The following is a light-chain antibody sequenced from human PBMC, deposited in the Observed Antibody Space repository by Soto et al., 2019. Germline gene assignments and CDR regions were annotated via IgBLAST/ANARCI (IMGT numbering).Light chain of an antibody. CDR3: CSYAGTTTFGV. J-gene: IGLJ2*01. Sequence: QSALTQPASVSGSPGQSITISCTGTSSDVGSYNLVSWYQQPPRKAPRLIIYEDTKRPSGVSNRFSGSKSGNTASLTISGLQAEDEADYYCCSYAGTTTFGVFGGGTQLTVL. CDR2: EDT. CDR1: SSDVGSYNL. V-gene: IGLV2-23*02.